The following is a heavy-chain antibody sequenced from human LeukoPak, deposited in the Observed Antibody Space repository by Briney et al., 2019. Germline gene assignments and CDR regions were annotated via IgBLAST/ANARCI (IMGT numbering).Heavy chain of an antibody. J-gene: IGHJ4*02. CDR3: ARVAAPDYYDSSGYYLTLLYFDY. CDR1: GFTFDDYG. V-gene: IGHV3-7*01. Sequence: EGSLRLSCAASGFTFDDYGMNWVRQAPGKGLEWVANIKQDGSEKYYVDSVKGRFTISRDNAKNSLYLQMNSLRAEDTAVYYCARVAAPDYYDSSGYYLTLLYFDYWGQGTLVTVSS. CDR2: IKQDGSEK. D-gene: IGHD3-22*01.